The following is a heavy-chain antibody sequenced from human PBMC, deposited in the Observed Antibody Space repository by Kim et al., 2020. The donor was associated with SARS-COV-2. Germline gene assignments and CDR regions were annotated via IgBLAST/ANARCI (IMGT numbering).Heavy chain of an antibody. V-gene: IGHV4-39*01. CDR3: ARHRVGTRGITMVRGVSFGMDV. Sequence: SETLSLTCTVSGGSISSSSYYWGWIRQPPGKGLEWIGSIYYSGSTYYNPSLKSRVTISVDTSKNQFSLKLSSVTAADTAVYYCARHRVGTRGITMVRGVSFGMDVWGQGTTVTVSS. D-gene: IGHD3-10*01. CDR1: GGSISSSSYY. J-gene: IGHJ6*02. CDR2: IYYSGST.